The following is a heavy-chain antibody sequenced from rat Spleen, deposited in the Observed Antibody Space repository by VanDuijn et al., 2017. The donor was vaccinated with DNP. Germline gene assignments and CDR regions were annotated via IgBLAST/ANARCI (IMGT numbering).Heavy chain of an antibody. D-gene: IGHD1-12*01. J-gene: IGHJ2*01. Sequence: EVQLVESGGGLVQPGRSLKLSCAASGFTFSDYAMAWVRQAPQKGLEWVATISYDGSRTYYRDSVKGRFTISRDNAKSTLYLQMDSLRSEDTATYYCARHLSYWGQGVMVTVSS. CDR2: ISYDGSRT. CDR1: GFTFSDYA. CDR3: ARHLSY. V-gene: IGHV5-17*01.